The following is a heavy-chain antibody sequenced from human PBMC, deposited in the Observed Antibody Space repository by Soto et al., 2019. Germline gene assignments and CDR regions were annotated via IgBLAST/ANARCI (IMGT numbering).Heavy chain of an antibody. CDR2: ITSSGTTV. V-gene: IGHV3-48*02. D-gene: IGHD6-13*01. CDR3: ARGSSNWAYYFDF. CDR1: GFTFSSYS. J-gene: IGHJ4*02. Sequence: EVHLVESGGGLVQXGGSLRLSCXXXGFTFSSYSLNWVRQAPGKGLEWVSYITSSGTTVYYADSVRGRFTISRDNAKNSLYLQMNSLRDDDTAVYYCARGSSNWAYYFDFWGQGTLVTVSS.